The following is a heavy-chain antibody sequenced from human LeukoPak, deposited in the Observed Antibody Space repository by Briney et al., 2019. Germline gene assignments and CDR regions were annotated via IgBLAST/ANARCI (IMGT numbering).Heavy chain of an antibody. Sequence: GGSLRLSCAASGFTFSSYAMSWVRQAPGKGLEWVSAISGSGGSTYYADSVKGRFTISRDNSKNTLYLQMNSLRAEDTAVYYYANAIYYYYGMDVWGKGTTVTVSS. CDR2: ISGSGGST. D-gene: IGHD2-2*01. CDR1: GFTFSSYA. V-gene: IGHV3-23*01. J-gene: IGHJ6*04. CDR3: ANAIYYYYGMDV.